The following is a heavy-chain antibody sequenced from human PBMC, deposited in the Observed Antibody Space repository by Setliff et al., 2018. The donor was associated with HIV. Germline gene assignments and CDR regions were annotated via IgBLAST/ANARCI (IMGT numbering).Heavy chain of an antibody. D-gene: IGHD6-19*01. CDR3: ARHGSGGFFAFDI. V-gene: IGHV3-74*01. Sequence: GGSLRLSCAASGFTLSNQWMHWVRKVPGKGRVWVSRTNNDGSITNYADFVKGRFTISRDNSKNTLYLQMNSLRAEDTSVYNCARHGSGGFFAFDIWGQGTMVTVSS. J-gene: IGHJ3*02. CDR1: GFTLSNQW. CDR2: TNNDGSIT.